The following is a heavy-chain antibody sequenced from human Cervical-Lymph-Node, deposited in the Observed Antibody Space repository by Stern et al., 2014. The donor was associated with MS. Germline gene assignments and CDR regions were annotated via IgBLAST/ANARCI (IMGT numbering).Heavy chain of an antibody. V-gene: IGHV4-34*01. J-gene: IGHJ4*02. CDR3: ASSLALIGSGSYYNPAY. Sequence: QVQLQQWGAGLLKPSETLSLTCAVYGGSFSGYYWSWIRQPPGKGLEWIGEINHSGSTNYNPSLKSRVTISVDTSKNQFSLKLSSVTAADTAVYYCASSLALIGSGSYYNPAYWGQGTLVTVSS. D-gene: IGHD3-10*01. CDR2: INHSGST. CDR1: GGSFSGYY.